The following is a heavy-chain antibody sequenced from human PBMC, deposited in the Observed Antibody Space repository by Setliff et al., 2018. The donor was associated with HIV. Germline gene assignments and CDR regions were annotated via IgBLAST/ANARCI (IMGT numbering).Heavy chain of an antibody. CDR3: AQITVMGY. V-gene: IGHV3-30-3*01. CDR2: ISYDGSNK. D-gene: IGHD4-4*01. Sequence: GGSLRLSCAASGFTFSSYAMHWVRQAPGKGLEWVAVISYDGSNKYYADSVKGRFTISRDNSKNALYPQMNSLRAEDTAVYYCAQITVMGYWGQGTLVTVSS. J-gene: IGHJ4*02. CDR1: GFTFSSYA.